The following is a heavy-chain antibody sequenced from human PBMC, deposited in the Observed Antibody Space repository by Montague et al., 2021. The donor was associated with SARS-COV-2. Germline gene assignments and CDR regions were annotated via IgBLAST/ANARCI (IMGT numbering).Heavy chain of an antibody. CDR2: IYTSGST. CDR3: ARDPLYYYDSSGLLLDWYFDL. V-gene: IGHV4-61*02. D-gene: IGHD3-22*01. Sequence: TLSLTCTVSGGSISGGSYYWSWIRQPAGKGLEWIGRIYTSGSTNYNPSLKCRVTISVDTSKNQFSLKLSSVTAADTAVYYCARDPLYYYDSSGLLLDWYFDLWGRGTLVTVSS. CDR1: GGSISGGSYY. J-gene: IGHJ2*01.